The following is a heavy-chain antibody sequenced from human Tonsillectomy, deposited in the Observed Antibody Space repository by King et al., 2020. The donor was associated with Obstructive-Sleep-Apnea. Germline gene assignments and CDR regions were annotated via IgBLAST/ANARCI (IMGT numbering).Heavy chain of an antibody. Sequence: QLQESGPGLVKPSETLSLTCTVSGVSITTTNYYWGWCRQFPRVWLECIGDIFSSGCTNNKPSLDGRVSISADTSKNQFSLDLSSVAAADTAIYYCTRRLINYALDSWGQGTLVTVSS. CDR1: GVSITTTNYY. D-gene: IGHD4-11*01. V-gene: IGHV4-39*07. CDR3: TRRLINYALDS. CDR2: IFSSGCT. J-gene: IGHJ4*02.